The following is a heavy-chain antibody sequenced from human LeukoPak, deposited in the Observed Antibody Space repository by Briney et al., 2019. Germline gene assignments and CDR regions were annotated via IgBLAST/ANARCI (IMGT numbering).Heavy chain of an antibody. J-gene: IGHJ1*01. CDR2: ISGSGGST. Sequence: PGGSLRLSCSASGFTFTTYGMNWVRQAPGKGLEWVSAISGSGGSTYYADSVKGRFTISRDNSKNTLYLQMNSLRAEDTAVYYCAKGEQQLAHAEYFQHWGQGTLVTVSS. CDR1: GFTFTTYG. CDR3: AKGEQQLAHAEYFQH. V-gene: IGHV3-23*01. D-gene: IGHD6-13*01.